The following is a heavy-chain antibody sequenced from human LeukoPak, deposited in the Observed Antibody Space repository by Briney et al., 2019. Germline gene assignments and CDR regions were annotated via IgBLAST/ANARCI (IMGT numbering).Heavy chain of an antibody. V-gene: IGHV1-69*04. J-gene: IGHJ4*02. CDR3: ARLEITIFGVVIEDY. Sequence: GASVKVSCKASGGTFSSYAISWVRQAPGQGLEWMGRTIPILGIANYAQKFQGRVTITADKSTSTAYMELSSLRSEDTAVYYCARLEITIFGVVIEDYWGQGTLVTVSS. CDR2: TIPILGIA. CDR1: GGTFSSYA. D-gene: IGHD3-3*01.